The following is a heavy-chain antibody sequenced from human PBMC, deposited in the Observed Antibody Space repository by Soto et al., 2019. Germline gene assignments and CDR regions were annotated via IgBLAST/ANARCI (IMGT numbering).Heavy chain of an antibody. V-gene: IGHV4-34*01. CDR1: GGSISGCY. CDR2: INHSGIT. J-gene: IGHJ4*02. D-gene: IGHD5-18*01. CDR3: ARDIAGYSNGPRFEF. Sequence: SETLSLTCTVSGGSISGCYQRWFLQPPGKGLEWSGEINHSGITNDNPSFKSRVTISVDTSMDQSYLKLSSVTAADTAVYYCARDIAGYSNGPRFEFWGQGTLVTVSS.